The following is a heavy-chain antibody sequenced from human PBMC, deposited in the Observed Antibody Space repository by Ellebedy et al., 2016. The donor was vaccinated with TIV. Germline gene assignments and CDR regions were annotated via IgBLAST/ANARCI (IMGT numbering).Heavy chain of an antibody. V-gene: IGHV3-11*04. Sequence: GESLKISXAASGFTFSDYYMSWIRQAPGKGLEWVSYISSSGSTIYYADSVKGRFTISRDNAKNSLYLQMNSLRAEDTAVYYCAREIFGVVPKDVWGKGTTVTVSS. D-gene: IGHD3-3*01. CDR2: ISSSGSTI. J-gene: IGHJ6*04. CDR1: GFTFSDYY. CDR3: AREIFGVVPKDV.